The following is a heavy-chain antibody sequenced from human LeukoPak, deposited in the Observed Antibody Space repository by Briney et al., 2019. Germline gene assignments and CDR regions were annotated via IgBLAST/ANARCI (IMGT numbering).Heavy chain of an antibody. J-gene: IGHJ4*02. CDR2: INHSGST. D-gene: IGHD2-15*01. V-gene: IGHV4-34*01. CDR3: ARNAAHEYYFDY. CDR1: GGSFSGYY. Sequence: ETLSLTCAVYGGSFSGYYWSWIRQPPGKGLEWIGEINHSGSTNYNPSLKSRVTISVDTSKNQFSLKLSSVTAADTAAYYCARNAAHEYYFDYWGQGTLVTVSS.